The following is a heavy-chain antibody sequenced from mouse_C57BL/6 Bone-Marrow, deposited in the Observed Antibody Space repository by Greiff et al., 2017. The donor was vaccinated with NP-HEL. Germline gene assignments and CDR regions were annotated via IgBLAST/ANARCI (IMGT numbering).Heavy chain of an antibody. CDR1: GYTFTSYW. Sequence: QVQLQQPGAELVKPGASVKLSCKASGYTFTSYWMHWVKQRPGQGLEWIGMIHPNSGSTNYNEKFKSKATLTVDKSSSTAYMQLSSLTSEDSAVYYCARGYDYPYAMDYWGQGTSVTVSS. CDR2: IHPNSGST. CDR3: ARGYDYPYAMDY. J-gene: IGHJ4*01. V-gene: IGHV1-64*01. D-gene: IGHD2-4*01.